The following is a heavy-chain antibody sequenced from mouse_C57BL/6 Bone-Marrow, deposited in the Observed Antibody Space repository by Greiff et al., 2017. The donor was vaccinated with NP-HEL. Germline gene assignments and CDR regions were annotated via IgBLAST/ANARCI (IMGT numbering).Heavy chain of an antibody. Sequence: EVNVVESGGGLVQSGRSLRLSCATSGFTFSDFYMEWVRQAPGKGLEWIAASRNKANDYTTEYSASVKGRVIVSRDTSQSILYLQMNALRAEDTAIYYCARDDGYSAWFAYWGQGTLVTVSA. CDR3: ARDDGYSAWFAY. CDR2: SRNKANDYTT. CDR1: GFTFSDFY. V-gene: IGHV7-1*01. J-gene: IGHJ3*01. D-gene: IGHD2-3*01.